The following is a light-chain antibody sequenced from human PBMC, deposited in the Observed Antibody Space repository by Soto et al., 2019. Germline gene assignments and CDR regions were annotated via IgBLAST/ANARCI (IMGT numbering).Light chain of an antibody. Sequence: EIVLTQSPGTLSLSPGERATLSCRASQSIANSYLAWYQQKPGQTPRLLIYVASDRATGIPDRFSGSGSGADFTLTISRLEPEDFAVYYCQQYGNSPHTFGQGTKLEIK. J-gene: IGKJ2*01. CDR1: QSIANSY. V-gene: IGKV3-20*01. CDR2: VAS. CDR3: QQYGNSPHT.